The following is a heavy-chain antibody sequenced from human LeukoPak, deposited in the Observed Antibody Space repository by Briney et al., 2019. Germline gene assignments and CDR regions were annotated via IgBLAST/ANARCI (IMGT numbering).Heavy chain of an antibody. J-gene: IGHJ4*02. CDR2: MSSSDDGR. CDR1: GFSFSSYA. CDR3: AKAPLTSCRGAFCYPFDY. D-gene: IGHD2-15*01. Sequence: GGSLRLSCATSGFSFSSYAMSWVRQAPGKGLEWVSAMSSSDDGRYYAASVRGRFTISRDTSRSTLYLQMNSLRAEDAAVYYCAKAPLTSCRGAFCYPFDYWGQGTLVTVSS. V-gene: IGHV3-23*01.